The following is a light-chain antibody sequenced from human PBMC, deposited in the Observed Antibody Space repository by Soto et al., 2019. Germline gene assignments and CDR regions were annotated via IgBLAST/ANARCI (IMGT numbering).Light chain of an antibody. CDR3: QQLKSCPIA. J-gene: IGKJ5*01. Sequence: DIQLTQSPSFLSASVGDRVTITCRASQGISSYLAWYQQKPGKAPKLLIYAASTLQSGVPSRFRARGSGNGFSLTISRLLSEDFASYCCQQLKSCPIALGQGTRLEMK. CDR1: QGISSY. CDR2: AAS. V-gene: IGKV1-9*01.